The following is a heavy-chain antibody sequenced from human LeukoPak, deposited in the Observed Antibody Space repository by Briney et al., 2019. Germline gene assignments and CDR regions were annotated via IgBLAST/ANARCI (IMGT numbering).Heavy chain of an antibody. Sequence: GRSLRLSCAASGFTFSSYAMHWVRQAPGKGLEWVAVISYDGSNKYYADSVEGRFTISRDNSKNTLYLQMNSLRAEDTAVYYCARSTGIDSSPVLVGYFDYWGQGTLVTVSS. D-gene: IGHD3-22*01. V-gene: IGHV3-30-3*01. CDR1: GFTFSSYA. J-gene: IGHJ4*02. CDR2: ISYDGSNK. CDR3: ARSTGIDSSPVLVGYFDY.